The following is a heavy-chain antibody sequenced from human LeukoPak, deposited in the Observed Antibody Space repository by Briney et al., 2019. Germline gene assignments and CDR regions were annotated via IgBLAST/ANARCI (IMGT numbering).Heavy chain of an antibody. CDR1: GFTFSSYA. J-gene: IGHJ4*02. V-gene: IGHV3-23*01. D-gene: IGHD3-22*01. CDR3: AKSPIGYYDSSGYYYDPMIFDY. Sequence: GGSLRLSCAASGFTFSSYAMSWVRRAPGKGLEWVSDISGSGGSTYYADSVKGRFTISRDNSKNTLYLQMNSLRAEDTAVYYCAKSPIGYYDSSGYYYDPMIFDYWGQGTLVTVSS. CDR2: ISGSGGST.